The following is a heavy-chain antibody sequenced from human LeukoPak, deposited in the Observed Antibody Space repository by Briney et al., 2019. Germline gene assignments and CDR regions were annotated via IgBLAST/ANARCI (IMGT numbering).Heavy chain of an antibody. V-gene: IGHV3-11*05. J-gene: IGHJ4*02. D-gene: IGHD1-1*01. Sequence: GGSLRLSCAASRFTFSDYYMSWIRQAPGKGLEWVSDISSSSRYANYADSVKGRFTISRDNAKKSLYLQMNSLRAEDTAVYYCTRDKQQLDDYWGQGTLVTVSS. CDR2: ISSSSRYA. CDR1: RFTFSDYY. CDR3: TRDKQQLDDY.